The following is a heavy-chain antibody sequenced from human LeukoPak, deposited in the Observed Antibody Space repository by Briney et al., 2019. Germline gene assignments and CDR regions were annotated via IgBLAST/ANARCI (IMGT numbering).Heavy chain of an antibody. D-gene: IGHD2-2*01. Sequence: SETLSLTCAVYGGSFSGYYWSWIRQPPGKGLEWIGNIYYSGSTNYNPSLKSRVTISLDTSKNQFSLKLTSVTAADTAVYYCARGRTGYQLLPTKKDYSYYYVDVWDKGTTVTVSS. CDR3: ARGRTGYQLLPTKKDYSYYYVDV. J-gene: IGHJ6*03. CDR1: GGSFSGYY. V-gene: IGHV4-34*01. CDR2: IYYSGST.